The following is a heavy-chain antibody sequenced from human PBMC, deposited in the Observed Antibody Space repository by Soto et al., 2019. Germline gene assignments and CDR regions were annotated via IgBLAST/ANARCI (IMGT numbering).Heavy chain of an antibody. Sequence: QVQLVQSGAEVKKPGASVKVSCKSSGYTFTSYAVHWVRQAPGQRLEWMAWINAGNGNTKYSQKFQGRVTITRDTSASTAYLELSSLRSEDTGVYLCARDFSLEVSSGYSDYFYYGMGVWGQGSTVTVSS. CDR2: INAGNGNT. CDR1: GYTFTSYA. J-gene: IGHJ6*02. V-gene: IGHV1-3*01. D-gene: IGHD3-22*01. CDR3: ARDFSLEVSSGYSDYFYYGMGV.